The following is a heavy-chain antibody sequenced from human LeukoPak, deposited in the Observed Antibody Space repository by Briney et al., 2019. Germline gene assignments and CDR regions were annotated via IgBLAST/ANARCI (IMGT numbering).Heavy chain of an antibody. CDR1: GGSFSGYY. CDR2: INHSGST. Sequence: SETLSLTCAVYGGSFSGYYWSWIRQPPGKGLEWIGEINHSGSTNYHPSLKSRVTISVDTSKNQFSLKLSSVTAADTAVYYCAIHIVVVPAAKKKNWFDPWGQGTLVTVSS. V-gene: IGHV4-34*01. J-gene: IGHJ5*02. D-gene: IGHD2-2*01. CDR3: AIHIVVVPAAKKKNWFDP.